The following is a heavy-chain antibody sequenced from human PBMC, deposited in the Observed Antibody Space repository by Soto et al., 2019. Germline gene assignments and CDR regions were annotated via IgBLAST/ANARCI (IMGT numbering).Heavy chain of an antibody. CDR2: INHSGST. V-gene: IGHV4-34*01. J-gene: IGHJ4*02. CDR3: ARLSLYYCSSTSCPRAIDY. Sequence: ASGTLSLTRAVYGGAFRGYYWRWIRPPPRKGLEWIGEINHSGSTNYNPSLKSRVTISVDTSKNQFSLKLSSVTAADTAVYYCARLSLYYCSSTSCPRAIDYWGQGTLVTVSS. D-gene: IGHD2-2*01. CDR1: GGAFRGYY.